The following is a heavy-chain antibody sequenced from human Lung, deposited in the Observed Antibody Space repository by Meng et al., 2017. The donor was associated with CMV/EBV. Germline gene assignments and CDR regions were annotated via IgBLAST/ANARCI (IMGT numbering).Heavy chain of an antibody. V-gene: IGHV3-7*01. CDR1: GFTSNTYW. J-gene: IGHJ4*02. CDR2: IKQDGSEK. Sequence: GGSXRLXXVASGFTSNTYWLSWVRKAPGKGLGWVANIKQDGSEKYYVGSVKGRFTISRDNAKNSLYLQMNSLRAEDTAVYYCARDPRVKSYVVVPAASDYWGQGTXVTVSS. CDR3: ARDPRVKSYVVVPAASDY. D-gene: IGHD2-2*01.